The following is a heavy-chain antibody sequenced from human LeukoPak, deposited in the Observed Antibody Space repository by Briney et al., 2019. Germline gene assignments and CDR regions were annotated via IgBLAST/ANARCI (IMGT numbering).Heavy chain of an antibody. CDR2: IYTSGST. Sequence: SETLSLTCTVSGGSISSYYWSWIRQPAGKGLEWIGRIYTSGSTNYNPSLKSRVTMSVDTSKNQFSLKLSSVTAADTAVYYCARGRVTMVRGVINDAFDIWGQGTMVTVSS. CDR1: GGSISSYY. V-gene: IGHV4-4*07. J-gene: IGHJ3*02. CDR3: ARGRVTMVRGVINDAFDI. D-gene: IGHD3-10*01.